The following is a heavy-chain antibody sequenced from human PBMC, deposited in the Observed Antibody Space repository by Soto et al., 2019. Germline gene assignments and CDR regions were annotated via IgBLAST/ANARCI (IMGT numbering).Heavy chain of an antibody. CDR1: DGSIRPHY. J-gene: IGHJ4*02. Sequence: QVQLQESGPGLVKPSDTLSLSCTGSDGSIRPHYWSWIRQSPGKGLDWIGNVYYAGTTAYNPSLKSRVTISVDTSQNEVSLELGSVTAADTAVYYCARLGGYYQALDSWGRGILVTVSS. V-gene: IGHV4-59*08. CDR2: VYYAGTT. D-gene: IGHD3-22*01. CDR3: ARLGGYYQALDS.